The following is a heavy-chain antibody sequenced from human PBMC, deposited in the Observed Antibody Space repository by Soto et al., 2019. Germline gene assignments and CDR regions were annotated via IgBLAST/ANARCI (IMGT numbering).Heavy chain of an antibody. CDR2: INHSGST. CDR1: GGSFSGYY. J-gene: IGHJ5*02. V-gene: IGHV4-34*01. Sequence: QVQLQQWGAGLLKPSETLSLTCAVYGGSFSGYYWGWIRQPPGKGLEWIGEINHSGSTNYNPSLKSRVTISVDTSKNQFSLKLSSVTAADTAVYYCARAGLERRFDPWGQGTLVTVSS. CDR3: ARAGLERRFDP. D-gene: IGHD1-1*01.